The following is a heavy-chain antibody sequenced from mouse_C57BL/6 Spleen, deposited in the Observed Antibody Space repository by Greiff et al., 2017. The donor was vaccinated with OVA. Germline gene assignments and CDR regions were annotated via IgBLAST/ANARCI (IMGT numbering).Heavy chain of an antibody. CDR1: GYAFSSYW. Sequence: VQLQQSGAELVKPGASVKISCKASGYAFSSYWMNWVKQRPGKGLEWIGQIYPGDGDTNYNGKFKGKATLTADKSSSTAYMQLSSLTSEDSAVYFCARDGYYGSRDYWGQGTTLTVSS. CDR2: IYPGDGDT. CDR3: ARDGYYGSRDY. D-gene: IGHD1-1*01. J-gene: IGHJ2*01. V-gene: IGHV1-80*01.